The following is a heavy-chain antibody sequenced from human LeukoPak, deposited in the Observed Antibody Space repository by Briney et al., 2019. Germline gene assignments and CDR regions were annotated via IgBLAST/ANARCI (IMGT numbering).Heavy chain of an antibody. V-gene: IGHV1-8*01. Sequence: GASVKVSCKASGYTFTSYDINWVRQATGQGLEWMGWMNPNSGNTGYAQKFQGRVTMTRNTSISTAYMELTGLKSDDTAVYYCAREAGSGYYPYFDNWGQGTLVTVSS. CDR2: MNPNSGNT. D-gene: IGHD3-22*01. J-gene: IGHJ4*02. CDR1: GYTFTSYD. CDR3: AREAGSGYYPYFDN.